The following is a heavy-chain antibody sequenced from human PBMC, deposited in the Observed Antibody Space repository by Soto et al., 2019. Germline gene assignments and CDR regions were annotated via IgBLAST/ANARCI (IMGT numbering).Heavy chain of an antibody. J-gene: IGHJ6*04. V-gene: IGHV1-24*01. CDR3: ATEVYPGVTNYYYYYCMDV. Sequence: ASVKVSCKVSGYTLTELSMHWVRQAPGKGLEWMGGFDPEDGETIYAQKFQGRVTMTEDTSTDTAYMELSSLRSEDTAVYYCATEVYPGVTNYYYYYCMDVWGKGTKATVSS. CDR1: GYTLTELS. D-gene: IGHD3-10*01. CDR2: FDPEDGET.